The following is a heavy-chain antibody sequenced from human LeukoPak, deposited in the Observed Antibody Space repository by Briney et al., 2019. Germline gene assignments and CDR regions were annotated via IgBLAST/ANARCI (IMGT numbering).Heavy chain of an antibody. D-gene: IGHD3-22*01. V-gene: IGHV1-46*01. CDR3: ARARGYYYDSSTDSGD. J-gene: IGHJ3*01. CDR2: INPTGGST. Sequence: ASVKVSCKASGHTFPSYFMHWVRQAPGQGLEWMGIINPTGGSTTYAQKFQGRVTMTRDTSTSTVYMELSSLRSDDTAVYYCARARGYYYDSSTDSGDWGQGTMVTVSS. CDR1: GHTFPSYF.